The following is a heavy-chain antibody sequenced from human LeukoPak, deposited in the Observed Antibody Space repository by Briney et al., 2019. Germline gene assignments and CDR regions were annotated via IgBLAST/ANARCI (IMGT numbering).Heavy chain of an antibody. J-gene: IGHJ4*02. D-gene: IGHD3-9*01. V-gene: IGHV3-21*01. CDR3: AMILTGYLNYFDY. CDR2: ISSSSSYI. CDR1: GFTFSSYS. Sequence: WGSLRLSCAASGFTFSSYSRNWVRQAPGKGLEWVSSISSSSSYIYYADSVKGRFTISRDNAKNSLYLQMNSLRAEDTAVYYCAMILTGYLNYFDYWGRGTLFPVSS.